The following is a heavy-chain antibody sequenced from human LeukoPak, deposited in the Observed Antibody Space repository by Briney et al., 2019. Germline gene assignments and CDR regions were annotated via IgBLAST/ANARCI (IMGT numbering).Heavy chain of an antibody. CDR1: GYTFSNYG. D-gene: IGHD6-19*01. CDR2: ISAYNNNT. V-gene: IGHV1-18*01. CDR3: ARDSAVAGSFDY. J-gene: IGHJ4*02. Sequence: ASVKVSCKTSGYTFSNYGVSWVRQAPGQGLEWMGWISAYNNNTNYAQKFQGRLTMTTDTSTSTAYMELRSLRSDDTAVNYCARDSAVAGSFDYWGQGTLVTVSS.